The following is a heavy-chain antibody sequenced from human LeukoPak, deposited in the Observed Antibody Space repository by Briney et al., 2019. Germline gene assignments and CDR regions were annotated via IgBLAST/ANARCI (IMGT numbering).Heavy chain of an antibody. J-gene: IGHJ5*02. CDR1: GGSFNTYY. Sequence: SETLSLTCAVYGGSFNTYYWSWIRQPPGKGLEWIGEVNHSGTAHYNPSLETRVNISADTSENQFSLRLTSVTAADTAVYYCASSYYAWGQGTLVTVSS. CDR2: VNHSGTA. V-gene: IGHV4-34*01. D-gene: IGHD3-10*01. CDR3: ASSYYA.